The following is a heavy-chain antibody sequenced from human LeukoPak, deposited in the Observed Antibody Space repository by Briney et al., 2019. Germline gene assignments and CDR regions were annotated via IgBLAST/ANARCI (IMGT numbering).Heavy chain of an antibody. J-gene: IGHJ4*02. D-gene: IGHD5-18*01. CDR1: GGSISSYY. CDR3: ARAPRRYSYGPFAY. CDR2: IYYSGST. Sequence: SETLSLTCTVSGGSISSYYWSWIRQPPGKGLEWIGYIYYSGSTNYNPSLKSRVTISVDTSKNQFSLKLSSLTAADTAVDYCARAPRRYSYGPFAYWGQGTLVTVAS. V-gene: IGHV4-59*01.